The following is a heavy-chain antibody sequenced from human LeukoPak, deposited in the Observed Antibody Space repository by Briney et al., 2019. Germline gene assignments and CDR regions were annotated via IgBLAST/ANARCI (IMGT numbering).Heavy chain of an antibody. Sequence: GGSLRLSCAASGFTFDDYAMHWVRQGPGRGLEWVSLISGDGGRTYYADSVQGRFTISRDNSKKSLSLQMNSLRTEDTAFYDCAKDIRGYSYAADYWGQGTLVTVSS. CDR1: GFTFDDYA. V-gene: IGHV3-43*02. D-gene: IGHD5-18*01. CDR2: ISGDGGRT. J-gene: IGHJ4*02. CDR3: AKDIRGYSYAADY.